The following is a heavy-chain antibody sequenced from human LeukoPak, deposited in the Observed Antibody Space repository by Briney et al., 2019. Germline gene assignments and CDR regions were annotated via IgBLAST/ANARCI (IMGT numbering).Heavy chain of an antibody. CDR3: ARLVRGDAFDI. D-gene: IGHD3-10*01. CDR2: INYSGST. CDR1: GGSISSSSYY. V-gene: IGHV4-39*01. J-gene: IGHJ3*02. Sequence: SETLSLTCTVSGGSISSSSYYWAWIRQPPGKGLEWIGSINYSGSTYYNPPLKSRVTTSVDTSKNQFSLKLSSVTAADTAVYYCARLVRGDAFDIWGQGTMVSVSS.